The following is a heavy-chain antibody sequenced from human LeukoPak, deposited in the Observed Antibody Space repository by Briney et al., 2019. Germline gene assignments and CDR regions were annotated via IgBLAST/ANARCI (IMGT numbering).Heavy chain of an antibody. CDR2: INPNSGGT. Sequence: ASVKVSCKASGYTFTSYYMHWVRQAPGQGLEWMGWINPNSGGTNYAQKFQGRVTMTRDTSISTAYMELSRLRSDDTAVYYCARVLAFTCQVSDVWGQGTTVTVSS. D-gene: IGHD2-8*02. CDR3: ARVLAFTCQVSDV. J-gene: IGHJ6*02. CDR1: GYTFTSYY. V-gene: IGHV1-2*02.